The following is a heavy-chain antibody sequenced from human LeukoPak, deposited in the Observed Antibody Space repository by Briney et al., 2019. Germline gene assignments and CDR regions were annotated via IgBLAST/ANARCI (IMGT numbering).Heavy chain of an antibody. D-gene: IGHD2-15*01. CDR1: GGSISSHY. CDR2: IYYSGST. CDR3: ARHRGWVVAATSSDWFDP. J-gene: IGHJ5*02. V-gene: IGHV4-59*08. Sequence: SETLSLTCTVSGGSISSHYWSWIRQPPGRGLEWIGYIYYSGSTNYNPSLKSRVTISVDTSKNQFSLKLSSVTAADTAVYYCARHRGWVVAATSSDWFDPWGQGTLVTVSS.